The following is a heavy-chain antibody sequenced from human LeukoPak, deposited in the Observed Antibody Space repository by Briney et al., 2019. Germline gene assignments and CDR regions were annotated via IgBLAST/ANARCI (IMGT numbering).Heavy chain of an antibody. Sequence: GGSLRLSCAASGYTFSTYWMHWVRQAPGKRLVCVARINSDGSSTTSAASVKGRFTISRDNAKNTLYLQMNSLTAEDPALYYCARSHYSASHVDYWGQGTLVTVSS. CDR2: INSDGSST. V-gene: IGHV3-74*01. D-gene: IGHD1-26*01. CDR3: ARSHYSASHVDY. J-gene: IGHJ4*02. CDR1: GYTFSTYW.